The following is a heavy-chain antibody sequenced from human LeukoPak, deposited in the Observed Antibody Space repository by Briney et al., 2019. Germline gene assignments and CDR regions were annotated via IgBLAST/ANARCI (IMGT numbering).Heavy chain of an antibody. V-gene: IGHV4-39*07. CDR3: AGDPDYYDPGY. J-gene: IGHJ4*02. Sequence: PSETLSLTCTVSGGSISSSSYYWGWIRQPPGKGLEWIGSIYQSGSTYYYASLRSRVTISVNTSNNQFSLKLSSVTDADTAVYYCAGDPDYYDPGYWGQGTLVTVSS. CDR2: IYQSGST. CDR1: GGSISSSSYY. D-gene: IGHD3-22*01.